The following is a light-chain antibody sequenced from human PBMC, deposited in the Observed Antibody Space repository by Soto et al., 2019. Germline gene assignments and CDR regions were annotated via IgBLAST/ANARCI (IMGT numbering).Light chain of an antibody. V-gene: IGKV3-15*01. CDR2: GAS. J-gene: IGKJ4*01. Sequence: EIVMTQSPATLSVSPGARATLSCRASQSVSSNLAWYQQKPGQAHRLLIYGASTRATGIPASFSGSGSETEFTLTISSLQSEDLAVYYGQQYNNWPPLTFGGVTKGDIK. CDR1: QSVSSN. CDR3: QQYNNWPPLT.